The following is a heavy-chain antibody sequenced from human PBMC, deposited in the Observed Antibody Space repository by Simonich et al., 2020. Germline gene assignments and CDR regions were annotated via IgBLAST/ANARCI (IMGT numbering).Heavy chain of an antibody. CDR2: ISGSGGST. V-gene: IGHV3-23*01. CDR3: AKDLGERITMIVVVIDAFDI. D-gene: IGHD3-22*01. J-gene: IGHJ3*02. Sequence: GGGLVQPGGSLRLSCAASGFTFSSYAMSWVRQAPGKGLEWVSAISGSGGSTYYADSVKGRFNISRGNSKNTLYLHMNSLRAEDTAVYYCAKDLGERITMIVVVIDAFDIWGQGTMVTVSS. CDR1: GFTFSSYA.